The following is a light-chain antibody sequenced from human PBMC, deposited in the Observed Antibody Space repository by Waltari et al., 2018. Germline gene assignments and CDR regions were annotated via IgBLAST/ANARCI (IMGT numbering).Light chain of an antibody. CDR1: QDISNN. CDR3: QHGFGSPYS. CDR2: KSS. J-gene: IGKJ2*03. V-gene: IGKV1-9*01. Sequence: DIQLTQSPSSLSASVGDRVTITCQASQDISNNLAWYQQKPGKVPKLLIYKSSTLQSGVPSRFSGSASGTDFTLTISSQQPEDFATYYCQHGFGSPYSFGQGTKVEIK.